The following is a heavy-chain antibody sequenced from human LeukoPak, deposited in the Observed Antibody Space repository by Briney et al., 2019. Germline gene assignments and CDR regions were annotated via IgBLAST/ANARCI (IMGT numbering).Heavy chain of an antibody. Sequence: GGSLRLSCAASGFTFSSYRMHWVRQAPGKGLVWVSAISGSGGYTYYADSVKGRFTISRDNSKNTLYLQMNSLRAEDTAVYYCAKDTASSWWYFDLWGRGTLVTVSS. V-gene: IGHV3-23*01. D-gene: IGHD5-18*01. CDR2: ISGSGGYT. CDR1: GFTFSSYR. J-gene: IGHJ2*01. CDR3: AKDTASSWWYFDL.